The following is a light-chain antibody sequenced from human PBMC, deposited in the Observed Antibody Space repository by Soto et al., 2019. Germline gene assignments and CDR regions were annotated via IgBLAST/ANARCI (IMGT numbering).Light chain of an antibody. V-gene: IGLV1-40*01. CDR2: GYY. Sequence: QSVMTQPPSVSGAPGQRVTIACTGNNSNIGAGYDVHWYRRFPGAAPTLLLSGYYNRPSGVPARTSGSKSGTSVSLAITDLKAEDEADYYCQSYDSSLIGLVFGTGTKLTVL. CDR1: NSNIGAGYD. CDR3: QSYDSSLIGLV. J-gene: IGLJ2*01.